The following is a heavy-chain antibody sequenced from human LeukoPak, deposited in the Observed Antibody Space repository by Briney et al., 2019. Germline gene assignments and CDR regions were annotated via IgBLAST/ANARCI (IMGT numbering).Heavy chain of an antibody. CDR1: GGTFSSYA. CDR3: ARLRTGYCSSTSCSNGDY. D-gene: IGHD2-2*01. J-gene: IGHJ4*02. V-gene: IGHV1-69*13. CDR2: IIPIFGTA. Sequence: ASVKVSCKASGGTFSSYAISWVRQAPGQGLEWMGGIIPIFGTANYAQKFQGRVTITADESTSTAYMELSSLRSEDTAVYYCARLRTGYCSSTSCSNGDYWGQGTLVTVSS.